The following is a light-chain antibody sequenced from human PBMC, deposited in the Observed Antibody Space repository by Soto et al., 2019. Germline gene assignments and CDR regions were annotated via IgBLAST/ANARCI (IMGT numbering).Light chain of an antibody. CDR3: QQHAHWPLT. CDR1: QSVGNN. V-gene: IGKV3-11*01. J-gene: IGKJ4*01. Sequence: EIVLTQSPATLSLSPGERATLSCRASQSVGNNLAWYQQKPGQAPGLLIYEASTRATGIPARFSGSGSGTDFTLTISSLEPDDFAVYYCQQHAHWPLTFGGGTKVEIK. CDR2: EAS.